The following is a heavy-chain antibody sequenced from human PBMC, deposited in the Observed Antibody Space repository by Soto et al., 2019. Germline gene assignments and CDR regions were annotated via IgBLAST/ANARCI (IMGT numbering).Heavy chain of an antibody. V-gene: IGHV4-59*01. J-gene: IGHJ4*02. CDR2: IYYSGST. Sequence: SETLSLTCTVSGGSISSYYWSWIRQPPGKGLEWIGYIYYSGSTNYNPSLKSRVTISVDTSKNQFSLKLSSVTAADTAVYYCARLPSDYGDYYFDYWGQGTLVTVSS. D-gene: IGHD4-17*01. CDR1: GGSISSYY. CDR3: ARLPSDYGDYYFDY.